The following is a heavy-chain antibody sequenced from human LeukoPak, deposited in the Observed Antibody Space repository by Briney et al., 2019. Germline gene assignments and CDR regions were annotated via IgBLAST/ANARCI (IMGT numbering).Heavy chain of an antibody. CDR1: GFTFSSYW. V-gene: IGHV3-7*01. Sequence: PGGSLRLSCAASGFTFSSYWVSWVRQAPGKGLEWVANIKQDGSEKYYVDSVKGRFTISRDNAKNSLYLQMNSLRAEDTAVYYCARDRGTIFGVDPYFDYWGQGTLVTVSS. J-gene: IGHJ4*02. CDR3: ARDRGTIFGVDPYFDY. D-gene: IGHD3-3*01. CDR2: IKQDGSEK.